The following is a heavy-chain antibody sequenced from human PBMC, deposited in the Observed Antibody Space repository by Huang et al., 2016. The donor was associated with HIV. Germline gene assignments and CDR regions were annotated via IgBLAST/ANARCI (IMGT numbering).Heavy chain of an antibody. V-gene: IGHV1-69*13. J-gene: IGHJ4*02. CDR1: GGTFSKYA. CDR2: IIPVFGTP. D-gene: IGHD4-17*01. Sequence: QVQLVQSGAEVKTPGSSVKVSCKASGGTFSKYAISWVRPAHGQGLEWMGGIIPVFGTPNYARKFQGRVTITADDSTSTTYVEVSSLRSEDTALYYCARGQLGSYGDYDVLYWGQGTLVTVSS. CDR3: ARGQLGSYGDYDVLY.